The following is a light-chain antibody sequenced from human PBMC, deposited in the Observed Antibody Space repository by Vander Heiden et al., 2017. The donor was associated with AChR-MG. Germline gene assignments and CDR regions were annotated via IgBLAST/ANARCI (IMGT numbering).Light chain of an antibody. CDR3: QQEDSTPLT. V-gene: IGKV4-1*01. CDR1: QIVVYSSNNNNY. CDR2: WAS. J-gene: IGKJ4*01. Sequence: DMVMTQSPDPLAVSLGERATINCKFTQIVVYSSNNNNYLAWYQQKPGQPPKLLIYWASTRESGVPDRFSGSGSGTDFTLTISSLQAEHVAVYYCQQEDSTPLTFGGRTKVEIK.